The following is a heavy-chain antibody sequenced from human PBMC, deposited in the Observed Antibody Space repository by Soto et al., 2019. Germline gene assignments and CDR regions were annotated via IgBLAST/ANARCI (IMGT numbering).Heavy chain of an antibody. V-gene: IGHV4-30-2*01. CDR2: IYHSGST. Sequence: QLQLQESGSGLVKPSQTLSLTCAVSGGSISSGGYSWSWIRQPPGKGLEWIGYIYHSGSTYYNPYLKSRVTXXVXRXXNQFSLKLSSVTAADTAVYYCASVGSSSWPYYFDYWGQGTLVTVSS. D-gene: IGHD6-13*01. CDR1: GGSISSGGYS. CDR3: ASVGSSSWPYYFDY. J-gene: IGHJ4*02.